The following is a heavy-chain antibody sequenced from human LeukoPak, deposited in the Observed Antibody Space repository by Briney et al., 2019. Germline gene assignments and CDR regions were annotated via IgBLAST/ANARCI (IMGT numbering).Heavy chain of an antibody. J-gene: IGHJ5*02. CDR3: ARSGRGLATRFDP. CDR1: GGSISSYY. Sequence: PPETLSLTCTVSGGSISSYYWSWIRQPPGKGLDWIGYIYYTGSTNYNPSLKSRVTLSVDTSKNQFSLKLSSVTAADTAVYYCARSGRGLATRFDPWGQGILVTVSS. V-gene: IGHV4-59*13. D-gene: IGHD1-26*01. CDR2: IYYTGST.